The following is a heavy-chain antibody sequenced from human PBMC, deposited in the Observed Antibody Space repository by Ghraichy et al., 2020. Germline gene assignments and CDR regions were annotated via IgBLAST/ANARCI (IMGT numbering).Heavy chain of an antibody. J-gene: IGHJ6*02. CDR3: ARGRNYDFWSGYYSYYYGMDV. Sequence: ASVKVSCKASGYTFTSYGISWVRQAPGQGLEWMGWISAYNGNTNYAQKLQGRVTMTTDTSTSTAYMELRSLRSDDTAVYYCARGRNYDFWSGYYSYYYGMDVWGQGTTVTVSS. D-gene: IGHD3-3*01. CDR1: GYTFTSYG. V-gene: IGHV1-18*04. CDR2: ISAYNGNT.